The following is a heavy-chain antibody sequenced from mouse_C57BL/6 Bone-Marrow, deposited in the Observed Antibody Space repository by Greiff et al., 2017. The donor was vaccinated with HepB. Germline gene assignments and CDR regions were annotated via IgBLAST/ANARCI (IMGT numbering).Heavy chain of an antibody. D-gene: IGHD1-1*01. CDR1: GYTFTDYE. CDR3: TRRGVYYYGSSYFDY. CDR2: IDPETGGT. Sequence: QVQLQQSGAELVRPGASVTLSCKASGYTFTDYEMHWVKQTPVHGLEWIGAIDPETGGTAYNQKFKGKAILTADKSSSTAYMELRSLTSEDSAVYYWTRRGVYYYGSSYFDYWGQGTTLTGS. V-gene: IGHV1-15*01. J-gene: IGHJ2*01.